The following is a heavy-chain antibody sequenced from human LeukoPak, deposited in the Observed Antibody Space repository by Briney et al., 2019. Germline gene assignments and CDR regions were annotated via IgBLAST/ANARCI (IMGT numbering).Heavy chain of an antibody. V-gene: IGHV3-30*18. CDR1: GFTFSSYG. D-gene: IGHD1-26*01. J-gene: IGHJ4*02. CDR3: AKDGGGSIRY. Sequence: GGSLRLSCAASGFTFSSYGMHWVRQAPGKGLEWVAVISYDGSNKYYADSVKGRFTISRDNSKNTLYLQMNSLRAEDTAVYYCAKDGGGSIRYWGQGTLVTVSS. CDR2: ISYDGSNK.